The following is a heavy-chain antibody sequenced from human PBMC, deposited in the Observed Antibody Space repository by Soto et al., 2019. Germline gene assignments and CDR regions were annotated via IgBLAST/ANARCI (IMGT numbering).Heavy chain of an antibody. D-gene: IGHD3-3*01. J-gene: IGHJ4*02. CDR1: GGSISSSSYY. CDR3: AGVLRFLEWLPYFDY. Sequence: SETLSLTCTVSGGSISSSSYYWGWIRQPPGKGLEWIGSIYYSGSTYYNPSLKSRVTISVDTSKNQFSLKLSSVTAADTAVYYCAGVLRFLEWLPYFDYWGQGTLVTVYS. V-gene: IGHV4-39*01. CDR2: IYYSGST.